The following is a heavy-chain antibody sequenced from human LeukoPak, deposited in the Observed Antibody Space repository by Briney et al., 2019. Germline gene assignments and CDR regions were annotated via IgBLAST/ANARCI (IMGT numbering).Heavy chain of an antibody. V-gene: IGHV5-51*01. J-gene: IGHJ4*02. CDR2: IYPGDSDT. D-gene: IGHD3-22*01. Sequence: GESLKISCKGSGYSFTSYWIGWVRQMPGKGLEWMGIIYPGDSDTRYSPSFQGQVTISADKSISTAYLQWSSLKASDTAMYYCARRGRGARLSYDGSGFGYWGQGTLVTVSS. CDR1: GYSFTSYW. CDR3: ARRGRGARLSYDGSGFGY.